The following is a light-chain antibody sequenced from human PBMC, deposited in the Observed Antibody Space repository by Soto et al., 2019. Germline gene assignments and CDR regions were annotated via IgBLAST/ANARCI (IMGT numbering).Light chain of an antibody. CDR1: QSVSNNY. Sequence: EIVLTQSPGTLSLSPGERATLSCRASQSVSNNYLAWYQQKPGQAPRLLIYGASSRATGIPDRFSGSGSGTDFTLTISSLQADDFATYYCQQYDSYPLTFGGGTKVDIK. CDR2: GAS. J-gene: IGKJ4*01. V-gene: IGKV3-20*01. CDR3: QQYDSYPLT.